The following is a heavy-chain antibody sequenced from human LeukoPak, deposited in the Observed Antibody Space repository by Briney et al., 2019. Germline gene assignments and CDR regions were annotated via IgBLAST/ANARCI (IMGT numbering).Heavy chain of an antibody. J-gene: IGHJ6*03. CDR3: ARTAAAGINSLFDHYYYMDV. CDR2: INWNGGST. Sequence: PGGSLRLSCAASGFTFDDYGMSWVRQAPGKGLEWVSGINWNGGSTGYADSVKGRFTISRDNAKNSLYLQMNSLRAEDTALYYCARTAAAGINSLFDHYYYMDVWGKGTTVTVSS. V-gene: IGHV3-20*04. CDR1: GFTFDDYG. D-gene: IGHD6-13*01.